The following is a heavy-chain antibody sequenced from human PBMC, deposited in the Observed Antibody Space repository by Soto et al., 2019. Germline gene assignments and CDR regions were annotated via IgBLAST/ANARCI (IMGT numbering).Heavy chain of an antibody. V-gene: IGHV3-30*18. D-gene: IGHD5-18*01. CDR1: GFTFSSYG. Sequence: QVQLVESGGGVVQPGRSLRLSCAASGFTFSSYGMHWVRQAPGKGLEWVAVISYDGSNKYYADSVKGRFTISRDNSKNTLYLQMNSLRAEDTAVYYCANLFTAMVRCDDYWGQGTLVTVSS. J-gene: IGHJ4*02. CDR2: ISYDGSNK. CDR3: ANLFTAMVRCDDY.